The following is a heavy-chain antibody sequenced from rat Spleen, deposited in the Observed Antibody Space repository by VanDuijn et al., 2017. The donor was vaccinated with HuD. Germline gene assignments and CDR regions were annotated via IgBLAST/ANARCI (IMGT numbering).Heavy chain of an antibody. Sequence: EVQLVESGGGLVQPGRSMKLSCAASGFTFSNYYMAWVRQAPTKGLEWVASISTSGDDTYYRDSVKGRFTISRDNAKSTLYLQMDSLTSEDTATYYCATHGGLYNWFAYWGQGTLVTVSS. J-gene: IGHJ3*01. V-gene: IGHV5-25*01. CDR1: GFTFSNYY. CDR3: ATHGGLYNWFAY. CDR2: ISTSGDDT.